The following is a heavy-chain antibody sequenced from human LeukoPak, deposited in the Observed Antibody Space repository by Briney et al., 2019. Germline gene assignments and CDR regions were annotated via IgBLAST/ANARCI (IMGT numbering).Heavy chain of an antibody. D-gene: IGHD5-12*01. CDR3: ARSQDGAHIVATGSFEY. Sequence: SGGSLRLSCAASGFTFSSYEMNWVRQAPGKGLEWVSYISSSGSSIYYADSVKGRFTISRDNAKNSLYLQMNSLRAEDTAVYYCARSQDGAHIVATGSFEYWGQGTLVTVSS. V-gene: IGHV3-48*03. J-gene: IGHJ4*02. CDR2: ISSSGSSI. CDR1: GFTFSSYE.